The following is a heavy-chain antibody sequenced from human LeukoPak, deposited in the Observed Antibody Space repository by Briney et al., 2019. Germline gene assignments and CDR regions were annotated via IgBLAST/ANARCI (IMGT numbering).Heavy chain of an antibody. V-gene: IGHV3-74*01. CDR3: ASDMTSDAFDI. Sequence: PGGSLRLSYAASGFTFSSYWMHWVRQAPGKGLVWVSRINTDGSSTSYADSVKGRFTISRDNAKNTLYLQMNSLRAEDTAVYYCASDMTSDAFDIWGQGTMVTVSS. CDR1: GFTFSSYW. D-gene: IGHD2-21*02. J-gene: IGHJ3*02. CDR2: INTDGSST.